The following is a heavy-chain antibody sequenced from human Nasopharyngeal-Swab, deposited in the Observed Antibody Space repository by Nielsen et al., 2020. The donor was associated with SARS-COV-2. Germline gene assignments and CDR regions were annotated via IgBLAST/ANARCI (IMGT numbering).Heavy chain of an antibody. Sequence: GESLKISCAASGFTFSNYAMSWVRQAPGKGLEWVSGISASGGSTYYADSVKGRFTISRDSSNNTLYLQMNSLSAEDTAAYYCAKGGRVGATRRYYYGMDVWGQGTTVTVSS. CDR1: GFTFSNYA. V-gene: IGHV3-23*01. CDR2: ISASGGST. J-gene: IGHJ6*02. D-gene: IGHD1-26*01. CDR3: AKGGRVGATRRYYYGMDV.